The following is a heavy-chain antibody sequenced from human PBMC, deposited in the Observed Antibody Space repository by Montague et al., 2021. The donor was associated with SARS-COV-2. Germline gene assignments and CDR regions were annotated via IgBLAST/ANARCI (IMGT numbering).Heavy chain of an antibody. Sequence: SLRLSCAASGFTFSGHAMSWVRQAPGEGLEWVSPITYDSGTTYYADSVKGRFTISRGNSKNTLYLQMNSLRVEDTAVYYCARDCRSSSCTNWGYWGQGTLVTVSS. CDR2: ITYDSGTT. CDR3: ARDCRSSSCTNWGY. J-gene: IGHJ4*02. D-gene: IGHD2-2*01. CDR1: GFTFSGHA. V-gene: IGHV3-23*01.